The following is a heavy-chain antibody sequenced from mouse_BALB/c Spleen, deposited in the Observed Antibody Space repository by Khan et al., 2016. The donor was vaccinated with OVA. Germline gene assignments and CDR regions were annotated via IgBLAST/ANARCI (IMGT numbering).Heavy chain of an antibody. J-gene: IGHJ2*01. CDR3: ARMARTIN. V-gene: IGHV5-6-3*01. Sequence: EVELVESGGGLVQPGGSLKLSCAASGFTFSSYGMSWVRQTPDKRLELVATINSNGGSTYYPDSVKGRFTISRDNAKNTLNLQMSSLKSEGAAMYYCARMARTINWGQGTTLTVSS. CDR2: INSNGGST. CDR1: GFTFSSYG.